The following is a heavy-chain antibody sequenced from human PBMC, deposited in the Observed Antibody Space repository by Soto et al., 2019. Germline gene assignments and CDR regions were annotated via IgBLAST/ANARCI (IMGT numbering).Heavy chain of an antibody. CDR1: GYSFTSYW. V-gene: IGHV5-51*01. J-gene: IGHJ6*02. Sequence: GESLKISCKGSGYSFTSYWIGWVRQMPGKGLEWMGIIYPGDSDTRYSPSFQGQVTISADKSISTAYLQWSSLKASDTAMYYCARVHSSGWNYYYYGMRVWGQGTTVTVS. CDR3: ARVHSSGWNYYYYGMRV. D-gene: IGHD6-19*01. CDR2: IYPGDSDT.